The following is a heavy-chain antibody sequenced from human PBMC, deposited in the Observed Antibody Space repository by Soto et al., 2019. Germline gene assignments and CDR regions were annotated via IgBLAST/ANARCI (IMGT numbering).Heavy chain of an antibody. CDR2: ISGGGGST. V-gene: IGHV3-23*01. Sequence: EVQLLDSGGGFEQPGGSLRLSCAASGFTFRNYATKWVRQAPGKGLEWVSGISGGGGSTSYADSVNGRFTISRDNSKNTLYLQMNSMRVDATAVYYCAKAGLSEVFRGYDLDYCGQGTLVTVSS. D-gene: IGHD5-12*01. CDR3: AKAGLSEVFRGYDLDY. J-gene: IGHJ4*02. CDR1: GFTFRNYA.